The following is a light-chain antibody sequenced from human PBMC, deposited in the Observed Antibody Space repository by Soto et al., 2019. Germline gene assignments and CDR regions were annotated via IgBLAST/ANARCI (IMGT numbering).Light chain of an antibody. CDR1: HGISNY. V-gene: IGKV1-27*01. CDR2: AAS. J-gene: IGKJ4*01. Sequence: SPSSLSASVGDRVSITCRASHGISNYLALYQQKPGKVPKLLIYAASTLQSGVPSRFSGSGSGTDFTLTIISLQPEDVATYYCQKYNSAPLTFGGGTKVDI. CDR3: QKYNSAPLT.